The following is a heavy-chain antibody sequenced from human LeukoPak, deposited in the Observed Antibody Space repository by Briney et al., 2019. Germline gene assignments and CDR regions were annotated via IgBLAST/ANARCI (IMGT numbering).Heavy chain of an antibody. CDR2: IYSGGST. J-gene: IGHJ6*02. Sequence: GGSLRLSCAASGFTVSSNYMSWVRQPPGKGLEWVSVIYSGGSTYYADSVKGRFTISRHNSKNTLYLQMNGLRAEDTAVYYCARAMEYYDFWSGYWDYYYGMDVWGQGTTVTVSS. CDR1: GFTVSSNY. V-gene: IGHV3-53*04. CDR3: ARAMEYYDFWSGYWDYYYGMDV. D-gene: IGHD3-3*01.